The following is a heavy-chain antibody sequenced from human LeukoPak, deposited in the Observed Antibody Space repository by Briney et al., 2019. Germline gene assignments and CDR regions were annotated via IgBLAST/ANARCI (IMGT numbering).Heavy chain of an antibody. CDR2: FDPEDGET. CDR3: ATPVPAAMIYYYYGMDV. D-gene: IGHD2-2*01. Sequence: ASVKVSCKVSGYTLTELSMHWVRQAPGKGLEWMGGFDPEDGETIYAQKFQGRVTMTEDTSTDTAYMELSSLRSEDTAVYYCATPVPAAMIYYYYGMDVWGQGTTVTVFS. CDR1: GYTLTELS. J-gene: IGHJ6*02. V-gene: IGHV1-24*01.